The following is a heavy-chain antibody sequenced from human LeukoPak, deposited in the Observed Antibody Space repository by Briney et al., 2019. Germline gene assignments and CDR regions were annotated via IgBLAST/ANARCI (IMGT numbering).Heavy chain of an antibody. J-gene: IGHJ4*02. D-gene: IGHD2-2*01. CDR2: ISAYNGNT. Sequence: ASVKVSCKASGYTFTSYGISWVRQAPGQGLEWMGWISAYNGNTNYAQKFQGRVTMTTDTSTSTAYMELRSLRSDDTAVYYCAGEGYCSGTTCDKPFDYWGQGTLVTVAS. CDR1: GYTFTSYG. V-gene: IGHV1-18*01. CDR3: AGEGYCSGTTCDKPFDY.